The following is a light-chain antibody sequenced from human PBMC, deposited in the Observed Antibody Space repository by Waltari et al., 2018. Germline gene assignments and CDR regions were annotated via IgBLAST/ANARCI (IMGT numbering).Light chain of an antibody. Sequence: QSALTQPASVSGSPGQSITLSCSGTDRDVGSYDFVSWYQQHPGKAPHLIIYEVSNRPSGISNRFSASKSGNTASLTISGLQAEDEADYYCSSYTTSSAPGVFGTGTRVTVL. CDR2: EVS. CDR3: SSYTTSSAPGV. V-gene: IGLV2-14*01. CDR1: DRDVGSYDF. J-gene: IGLJ1*01.